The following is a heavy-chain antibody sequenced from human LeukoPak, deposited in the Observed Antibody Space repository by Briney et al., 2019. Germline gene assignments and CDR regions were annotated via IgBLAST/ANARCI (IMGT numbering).Heavy chain of an antibody. J-gene: IGHJ4*02. CDR2: IYYSGST. CDR3: ASPRYYYGSGSYH. Sequence: SETLSLTCTVSGGSISSYYWSWIRQPPGKGLEWIGYIYYSGSTNYNPSLKSRVSISLDTSKNQFSLKLTSVTAADTAVYYCASPRYYYGSGSYHWGQGTLVTVSS. V-gene: IGHV4-59*01. CDR1: GGSISSYY. D-gene: IGHD3-10*01.